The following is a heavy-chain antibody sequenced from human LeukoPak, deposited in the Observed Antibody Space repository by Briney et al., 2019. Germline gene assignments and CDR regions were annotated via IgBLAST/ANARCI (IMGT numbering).Heavy chain of an antibody. CDR2: IRSELSGYVT. CDR3: TAWTWMS. CDR1: GFSFSDSA. D-gene: IGHD5-12*01. V-gene: IGHV3-73*01. Sequence: GGSLRLSCAASGFSFSDSALHWVRQASGKGLEWVGRIRSELSGYVTAYAASVKGRFTISRDDSKNTAYLQMNSLETEDTAVYYCTAWTWMSWGQGTLVTVSS. J-gene: IGHJ5*02.